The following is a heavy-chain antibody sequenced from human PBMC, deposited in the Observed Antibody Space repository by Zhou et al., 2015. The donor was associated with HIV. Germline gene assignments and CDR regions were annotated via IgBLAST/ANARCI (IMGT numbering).Heavy chain of an antibody. J-gene: IGHJ6*02. CDR2: IIPIFGTA. CDR1: GGTFSSYA. CDR3: ASTVEYCSGGSCYSHPNYYYYYGMDV. V-gene: IGHV1-69*12. D-gene: IGHD2-15*01. Sequence: QVQLVQSGAEVKKPGSSVKVSCKASGGTFSSYAISWVRQAPGQGLEWMGGIIPIFGTANYAQKFQGRVTITADESTSTAYMELSSLRSEDTAVYYCASTVEYCSGGSCYSHPNYYYYYGMDVWGQGTTVTVSS.